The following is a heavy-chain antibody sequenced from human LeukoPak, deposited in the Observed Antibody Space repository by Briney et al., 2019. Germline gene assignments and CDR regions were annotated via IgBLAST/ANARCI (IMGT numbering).Heavy chain of an antibody. V-gene: IGHV3-20*04. CDR1: GFTFDDYG. CDR3: AREGYDFWSGYYTRNWFDP. D-gene: IGHD3-3*01. CDR2: INWNGGST. J-gene: IGHJ5*02. Sequence: TGGSLRLSCAASGFTFDDYGMRWVRQAPGKGLEWVSGINWNGGSTGHADSVKGRFTISRDNAKNSLYLQMNSLRAEDTALYYCAREGYDFWSGYYTRNWFDPWGQGTLVTVSS.